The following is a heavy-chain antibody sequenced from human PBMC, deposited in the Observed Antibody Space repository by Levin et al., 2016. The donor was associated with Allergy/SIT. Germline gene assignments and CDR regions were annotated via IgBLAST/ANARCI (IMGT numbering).Heavy chain of an antibody. J-gene: IGHJ4*02. CDR1: GFTFSTYA. CDR3: ARDNWGSEDY. D-gene: IGHD7-27*01. CDR2: IKTDGSTT. V-gene: IGHV3-74*01. Sequence: GESLKISCAASGFTFSTYAMSWVRQAPGKGLVWVSHIKTDGSTTFYADSVKGRFTISRDNAKNTLFLQMDSLRADDTAFYYCARDNWGSEDYWGRGTLVTVSS.